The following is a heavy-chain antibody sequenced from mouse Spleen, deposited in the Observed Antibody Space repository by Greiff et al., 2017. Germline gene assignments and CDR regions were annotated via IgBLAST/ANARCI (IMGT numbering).Heavy chain of an antibody. V-gene: IGHV5-4*01. Sequence: EVKLVESGGGLVKPGGSLKLSCAASGFTFSSYAMSWVRQTPEKRLEWVATISDGGSYTYYPDNVKGRFTISRDNAKNNLYLQMSHLKSEDTAMYYCARDRGYDVRGLDYWGQGTTLTVSS. D-gene: IGHD2-2*01. CDR2: ISDGGSYT. J-gene: IGHJ2*01. CDR3: ARDRGYDVRGLDY. CDR1: GFTFSSYA.